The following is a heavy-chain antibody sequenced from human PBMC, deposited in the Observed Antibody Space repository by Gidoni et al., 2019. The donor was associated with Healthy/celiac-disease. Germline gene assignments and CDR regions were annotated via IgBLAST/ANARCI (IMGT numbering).Heavy chain of an antibody. Sequence: QVQLVESGGGVVQHGRSLRLSCEAAGFTFSSSGMHWVRQAPGKGLEWVAVISYDGSNKYYADSVKGRFTISRDNSKNTLYLQMNSLRAEDTAVYYCAKGRPRAIAVAGNYFDYWGQGTLVTVSS. CDR1: GFTFSSSG. D-gene: IGHD6-19*01. J-gene: IGHJ4*02. CDR2: ISYDGSNK. CDR3: AKGRPRAIAVAGNYFDY. V-gene: IGHV3-30*18.